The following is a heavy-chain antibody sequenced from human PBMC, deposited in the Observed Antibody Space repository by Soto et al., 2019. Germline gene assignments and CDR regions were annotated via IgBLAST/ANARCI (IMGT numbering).Heavy chain of an antibody. CDR3: TGTFEYSSSSRPY. D-gene: IGHD6-6*01. V-gene: IGHV3-73*02. CDR2: IRSKANSYAT. CDR1: GFTFSGSA. J-gene: IGHJ4*02. Sequence: EVQLVESGGGLVQPGGSLKLSCAASGFTFSGSAMHWVRQASGKGLEWVGRIRSKANSYATAYAASVKGRFTISRDDSKNTAYLQMNSLKTEDTAVYYCTGTFEYSSSSRPYWGQGTLVTVSS.